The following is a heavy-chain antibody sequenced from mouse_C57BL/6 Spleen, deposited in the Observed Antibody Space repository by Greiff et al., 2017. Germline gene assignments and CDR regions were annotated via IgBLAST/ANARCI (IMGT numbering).Heavy chain of an antibody. CDR1: GYTFTSYW. CDR2: IDPSDSYT. D-gene: IGHD2-1*01. Sequence: QVQLQQPGAELVMPGASVKLSCKASGYTFTSYWMHWVKQRPGQGLEWIGEIDPSDSYTNYNQQFKGKSTLTVDKSSSTAYMQLSSLTSEDSAVYYCARRYYGNYDYAMDYWGQGTSVTVSS. V-gene: IGHV1-69*01. J-gene: IGHJ4*01. CDR3: ARRYYGNYDYAMDY.